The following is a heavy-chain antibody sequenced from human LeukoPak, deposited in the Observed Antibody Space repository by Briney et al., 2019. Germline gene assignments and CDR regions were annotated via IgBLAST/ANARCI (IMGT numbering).Heavy chain of an antibody. CDR1: GGSIGSYY. D-gene: IGHD6-13*01. CDR2: IYYSGST. Sequence: SETLSLTCTVSGGSIGSYYWSWIRQPPGKGLEWIGYIYYSGSTYYNPSLKSRVTISVDTSKNQFSLKLSSVTAADTAVYYCARQKYSSTDNWFDPWGQGTLVTVSS. CDR3: ARQKYSSTDNWFDP. V-gene: IGHV4-59*12. J-gene: IGHJ5*02.